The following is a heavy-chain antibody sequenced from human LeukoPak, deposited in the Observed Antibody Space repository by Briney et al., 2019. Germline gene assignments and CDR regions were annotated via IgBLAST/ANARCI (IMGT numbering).Heavy chain of an antibody. J-gene: IGHJ4*02. CDR1: GFTVSNNY. Sequence: GGSLRLSCAASGFTVSNNYMSWVRQAPGKALEWVSVVYSAGSTYYADSVKGRFTISRDNSKNTLYLQMNGLRAEDTAVYYCARHIPGYSSSLGYWGQGTLVTVSS. D-gene: IGHD6-13*01. V-gene: IGHV3-53*01. CDR3: ARHIPGYSSSLGY. CDR2: VYSAGST.